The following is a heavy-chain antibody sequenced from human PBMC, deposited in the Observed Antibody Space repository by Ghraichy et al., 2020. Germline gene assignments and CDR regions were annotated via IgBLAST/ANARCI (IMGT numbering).Heavy chain of an antibody. CDR2: IYYSGST. CDR1: GGSISSYY. D-gene: IGHD3-3*01. V-gene: IGHV4-59*01. J-gene: IGHJ4*02. Sequence: SETLSLTCTVSGGSISSYYWSWIRQPPGKGLEWIGYIYYSGSTNYNPSLKSRVTISVDTSKNQFSLKLSSVTAADTAVYYCARARGYDFWSGYQVKPYYFDYWGQGTLVTVSS. CDR3: ARARGYDFWSGYQVKPYYFDY.